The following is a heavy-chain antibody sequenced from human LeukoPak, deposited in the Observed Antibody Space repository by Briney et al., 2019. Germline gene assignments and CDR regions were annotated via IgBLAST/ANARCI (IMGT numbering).Heavy chain of an antibody. Sequence: PGGSLRLSCAASGLTVTNAWMNWIRQPPGKGLEWIGEINHSGSTNYNPSLKSRVTISVDTSKNQFSLKLSSVTAADTAVYYCARGPRRTKVVVPAALYYYGMDVWGQGTTVTVSS. D-gene: IGHD2-2*01. CDR1: GLTVTNAW. CDR2: INHSGST. CDR3: ARGPRRTKVVVPAALYYYGMDV. V-gene: IGHV4-34*01. J-gene: IGHJ6*02.